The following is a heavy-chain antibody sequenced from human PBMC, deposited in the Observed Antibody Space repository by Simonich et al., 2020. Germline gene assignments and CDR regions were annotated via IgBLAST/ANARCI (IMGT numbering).Heavy chain of an antibody. Sequence: QPGGSLRLSCAASGFTFSSYEINWVRHDPGKGLDWVLYISSSGSTLYYADSVKCRFTISRDNAKNSLYLQMNSLRAEDTAVYYCAREKWLRFAFDIWGQGTMVTVSS. J-gene: IGHJ3*02. V-gene: IGHV3-48*03. D-gene: IGHD5-12*01. CDR1: GFTFSSYE. CDR2: ISSSGSTL. CDR3: AREKWLRFAFDI.